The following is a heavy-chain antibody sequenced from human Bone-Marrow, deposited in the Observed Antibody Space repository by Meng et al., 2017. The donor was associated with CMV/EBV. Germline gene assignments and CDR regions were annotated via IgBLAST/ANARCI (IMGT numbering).Heavy chain of an antibody. J-gene: IGHJ6*02. CDR1: GGSFSGYY. Sequence: SETLSLTCAVYGGSFSGYYWSWIRQPPGKGLEWIGEINHSGSTNYNPSLKSRVTISVDTSKNQFSLKLSSVTAADTAVYYCARASGMVQLWLNPTYYYYGMDVWGQGTTVTVSS. CDR3: ARASGMVQLWLNPTYYYYGMDV. CDR2: INHSGST. V-gene: IGHV4-34*01. D-gene: IGHD5-18*01.